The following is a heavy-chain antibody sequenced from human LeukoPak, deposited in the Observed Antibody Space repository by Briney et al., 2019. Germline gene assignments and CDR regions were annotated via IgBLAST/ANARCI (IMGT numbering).Heavy chain of an antibody. CDR3: ARDKDYYDSSGYYFPVD. J-gene: IGHJ4*02. V-gene: IGHV4-39*07. D-gene: IGHD3-22*01. Sequence: PSETLSLTCTVSGGSISSSSYYWGWIRQPPGKGLEWIRSIYYSGSTYYNPSLKSRVTMSVDTSKHQFSLKLSSVTAADTAVYYCARDKDYYDSSGYYFPVDWGQGTLVTVSS. CDR1: GGSISSSSYY. CDR2: IYYSGST.